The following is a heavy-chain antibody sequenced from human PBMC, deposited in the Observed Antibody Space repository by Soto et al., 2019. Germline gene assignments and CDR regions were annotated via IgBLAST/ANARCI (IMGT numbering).Heavy chain of an antibody. Sequence: SETLSLTCAVYGGSFSGYYWSRIRQTPGKGLEWIGEINHSGSTNYNPSLKSRVTISVDTSKNHFSLSLNSVTAADTAVYYCARHSTILPLPVYATHYLNYWGQGALVTVSS. J-gene: IGHJ4*02. CDR2: INHSGST. CDR1: GGSFSGYY. D-gene: IGHD1-20*01. V-gene: IGHV4-34*01. CDR3: ARHSTILPLPVYATHYLNY.